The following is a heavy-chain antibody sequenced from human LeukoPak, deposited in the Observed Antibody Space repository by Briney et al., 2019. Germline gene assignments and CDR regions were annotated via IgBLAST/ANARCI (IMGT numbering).Heavy chain of an antibody. Sequence: SGGSLRLSCAASGFTFSSYSMNWVRQAPGKGLEWVSSISHSSSYIYYADSVQGRFTISRDSAKNSLYLQMNSLRAEDTAVYYCARDRLSDYVWGSHPIDYWGQGTLVTVSS. CDR1: GFTFSSYS. CDR2: ISHSSSYI. J-gene: IGHJ4*02. D-gene: IGHD3-16*01. V-gene: IGHV3-21*01. CDR3: ARDRLSDYVWGSHPIDY.